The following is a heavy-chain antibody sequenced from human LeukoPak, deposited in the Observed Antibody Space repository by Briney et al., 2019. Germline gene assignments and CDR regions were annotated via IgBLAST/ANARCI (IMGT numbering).Heavy chain of an antibody. D-gene: IGHD2-15*01. J-gene: IGHJ4*02. Sequence: GASVKVSCKASGYTFTSYYIVWMRQAPGQGLEWMGRIDPSGGSTSYTQKFQGRVTMTRGTSTSTVYMELSSLISEDTAVYYCARNSGSGFDYWGQGTLVTVSS. CDR2: IDPSGGST. CDR1: GYTFTSYY. CDR3: ARNSGSGFDY. V-gene: IGHV1-46*01.